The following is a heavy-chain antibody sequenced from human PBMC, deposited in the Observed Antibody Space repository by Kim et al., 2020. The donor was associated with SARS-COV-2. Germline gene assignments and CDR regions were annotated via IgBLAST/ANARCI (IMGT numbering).Heavy chain of an antibody. CDR3: ARDVMYYEFWSGYYTGYYGMEV. J-gene: IGHJ6*02. V-gene: IGHV3-53*01. CDR1: GFTVSSNY. D-gene: IGHD3-3*01. Sequence: GGSLRLSCAASGFTVSSNYMSWVRQAPGKGLEWVSVIYSGGSTYYADSVKGRFTISSDNSKNTLYLQMNSLRAEDTAVYYCARDVMYYEFWSGYYTGYYGMEVWGQGTTVTVSS. CDR2: IYSGGST.